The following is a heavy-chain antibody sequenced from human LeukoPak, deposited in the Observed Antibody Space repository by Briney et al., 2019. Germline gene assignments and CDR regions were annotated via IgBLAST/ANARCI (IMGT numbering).Heavy chain of an antibody. CDR1: GYTFISYN. CDR2: MNPKSGNT. J-gene: IGHJ5*02. D-gene: IGHD3-10*01. CDR3: ARKNYGSGSYYDDNWFDP. V-gene: IGHV1-8*01. Sequence: ASVKVSCKASGYTFISYNFNWVRQATGPGLESIGWMNPKSGNTGYAQKFQGRVTMTRNTSISTAYMELSSLRSEDTAVYYCARKNYGSGSYYDDNWFDPWGQGTLVTVSS.